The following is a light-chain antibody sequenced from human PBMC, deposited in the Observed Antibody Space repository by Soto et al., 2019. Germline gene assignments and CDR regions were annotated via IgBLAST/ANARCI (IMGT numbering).Light chain of an antibody. CDR1: QGISSW. V-gene: IGKV1-12*01. J-gene: IGKJ3*01. Sequence: DIQMTQSPSYVSASVGDRVTITCRASQGISSWLGWYQQKPGKAPKLLIYAASRLQSGVPSRFSGRGSGTDFTLTISSLQAEDFATYYCHPANSFPRTFGPGTKVDIK. CDR3: HPANSFPRT. CDR2: AAS.